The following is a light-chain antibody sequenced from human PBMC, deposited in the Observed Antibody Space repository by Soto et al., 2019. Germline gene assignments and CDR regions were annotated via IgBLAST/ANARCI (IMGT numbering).Light chain of an antibody. Sequence: DIQMTQSPSSLSASVGDTVTFSCRASQGISKYLAWYQQRPGKVPKVLIYAASTLQSGVPSRFSGSGYGTDFTLTISSLQPEDVATYYCQKYDSAPYTFGQGTRLEIK. CDR2: AAS. V-gene: IGKV1-27*01. CDR1: QGISKY. J-gene: IGKJ2*01. CDR3: QKYDSAPYT.